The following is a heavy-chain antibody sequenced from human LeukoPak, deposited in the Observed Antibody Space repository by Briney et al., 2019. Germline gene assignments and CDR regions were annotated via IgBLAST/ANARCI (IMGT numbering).Heavy chain of an antibody. Sequence: GGSLRLSCAASGFTXXXYWMNWVRQAPGKGXXXVSRIAXXXXXXXXXXXXXXXXXXXXDNXKNTLXLQMNSLRAEDTAVYYCARGGGSYGWFDPWGQGTLVTVSS. J-gene: IGHJ5*02. CDR1: GFTXXXYW. D-gene: IGHD3-16*01. CDR3: ARGGGSYGWFDP. V-gene: IGHV3-74*01. CDR2: IAXXXXXX.